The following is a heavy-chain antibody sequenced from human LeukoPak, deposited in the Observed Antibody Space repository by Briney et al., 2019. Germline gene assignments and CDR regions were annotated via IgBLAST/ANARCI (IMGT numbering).Heavy chain of an antibody. CDR3: ARGTVGLWYFDL. V-gene: IGHV3-74*01. CDR1: GFSIRSYW. CDR2: IDSDGSDT. Sequence: PGGSLGLSCAASGFSIRSYWMYWVRQAPGKGLVWVSRIDSDGSDTTYADSVKGRFSTARDNAKNTLYLQMNTLRAEDTAVYHCARGTVGLWYFDLWGRGTLVTVSS. D-gene: IGHD4-23*01. J-gene: IGHJ2*01.